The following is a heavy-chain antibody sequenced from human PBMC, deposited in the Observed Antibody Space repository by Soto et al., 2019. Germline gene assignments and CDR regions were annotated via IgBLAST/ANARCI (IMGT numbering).Heavy chain of an antibody. V-gene: IGHV1-2*02. CDR2: INPNSGGT. Sequence: ASVKVSCKTSGYTFTSAYLHWVRQAPGQGLEWMGRINPNSGGTKYSQKFQGRVTMTRDTSSGTAYMELSSLRSDDTALYFCARVSKGVYDSSGYSDMDVWGQGTTVTVSS. CDR1: GYTFTSAY. D-gene: IGHD3-22*01. J-gene: IGHJ6*02. CDR3: ARVSKGVYDSSGYSDMDV.